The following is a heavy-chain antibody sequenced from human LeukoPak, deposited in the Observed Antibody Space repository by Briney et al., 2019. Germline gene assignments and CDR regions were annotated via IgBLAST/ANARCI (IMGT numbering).Heavy chain of an antibody. CDR1: GFTFSSYG. Sequence: GRSLRLSCAASGFTFSSYGMHWVRQAPGKVLEWVAVIWYDGSNKFYADSVKGRFTISRDNSKNTLYLQMNSLRAEDTAVYYCARDRAAAGYYFDYWGQGTLVSVSS. J-gene: IGHJ4*02. D-gene: IGHD6-13*01. CDR3: ARDRAAAGYYFDY. V-gene: IGHV3-33*01. CDR2: IWYDGSNK.